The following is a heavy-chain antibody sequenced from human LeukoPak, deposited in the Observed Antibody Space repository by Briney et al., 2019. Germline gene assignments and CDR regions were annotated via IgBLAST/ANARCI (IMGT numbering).Heavy chain of an antibody. CDR3: AKDVKMFRGPMIMRHFDY. Sequence: GGSLRPSCAASGFTFTTYGMHWVRQAPGKGLEWVALISFDGSEKYYAESVRGRFTISRDNSKNTLYLQMNSVRVEDTAVYFCAKDVKMFRGPMIMRHFDYWGQGTLVTVSS. CDR2: ISFDGSEK. D-gene: IGHD3-10*01. CDR1: GFTFTTYG. J-gene: IGHJ4*02. V-gene: IGHV3-30*18.